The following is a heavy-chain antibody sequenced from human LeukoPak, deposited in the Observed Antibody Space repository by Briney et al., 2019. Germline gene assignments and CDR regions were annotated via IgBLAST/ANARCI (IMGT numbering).Heavy chain of an antibody. CDR1: GATFSSYA. CDR3: ARGEGEIAAALFDY. V-gene: IGHV1-69*13. Sequence: SVKVSCKAAGATFSSYAISWEREAPGQGLEWMGGIIPIFGTANYAQKFQGRVTITADESTSTAYMELSSLRSEDTAVYYCARGEGEIAAALFDYWGQGTLVTVSS. CDR2: IIPIFGTA. J-gene: IGHJ4*02. D-gene: IGHD6-13*01.